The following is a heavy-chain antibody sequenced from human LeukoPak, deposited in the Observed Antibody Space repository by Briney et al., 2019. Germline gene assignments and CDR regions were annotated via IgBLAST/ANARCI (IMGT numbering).Heavy chain of an antibody. CDR1: GFTFSSYW. D-gene: IGHD6-6*01. CDR2: IKQDGSEK. J-gene: IGHJ5*02. CDR3: ARDRNGYSSSSGSVPDDSLNNWFDP. V-gene: IGHV3-7*01. Sequence: GGSLRLSCAASGFTFSSYWMSWVRQAPGKGLEWVANIKQDGSEKYYVDSVKGRFTISRDNAKNSLYLQMNSLRAEDTAVYYCARDRNGYSSSSGSVPDDSLNNWFDPWGQGTLVTVSS.